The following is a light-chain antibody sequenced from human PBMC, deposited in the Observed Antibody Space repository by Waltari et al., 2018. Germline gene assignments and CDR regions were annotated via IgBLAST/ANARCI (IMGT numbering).Light chain of an antibody. CDR1: SSNIGRNT. V-gene: IGLV1-44*01. Sequence: QSVLTQPPSASGTPGQRVIIPCSGSSSNIGRNTVNWYQQVPGTAPRLVMFINDQRPAGVPDRFAASKSGTSASLAISGLQSEDEADYYCAAWDDSLSAWLFGGGTKLTVL. J-gene: IGLJ2*01. CDR2: IND. CDR3: AAWDDSLSAWL.